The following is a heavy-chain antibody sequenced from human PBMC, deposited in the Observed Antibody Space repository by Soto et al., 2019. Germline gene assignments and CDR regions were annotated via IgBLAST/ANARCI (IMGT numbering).Heavy chain of an antibody. V-gene: IGHV3-11*01. D-gene: IGHD1-7*01. CDR2: ISSSGSTI. J-gene: IGHJ6*03. CDR1: GFTFSDYY. CDR3: ARAVAELQGDYYYYYMDV. Sequence: GGSLRLSCAASGFTFSDYYMSWIRQAPGKGLEWVSYISSSGSTIYYADSVKGRFTISRDNAKNSLYLQMNSLRAEDTAVYYCARAVAELQGDYYYYYMDVWGKGTTVTVSS.